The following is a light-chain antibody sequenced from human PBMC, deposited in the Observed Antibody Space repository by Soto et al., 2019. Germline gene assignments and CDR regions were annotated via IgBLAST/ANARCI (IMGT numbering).Light chain of an antibody. CDR3: QQRSNWRSIT. CDR2: DAS. Sequence: EIVSTQYPATLSLSRGERATLPCRASQSVSSYLAWYQQKPGQAPRLLIYDASNRATGIPARFSGSGSGTDFTLTISSLEPEDFAVYYCQQRSNWRSITFGQGTRPEI. CDR1: QSVSSY. V-gene: IGKV3-11*01. J-gene: IGKJ5*01.